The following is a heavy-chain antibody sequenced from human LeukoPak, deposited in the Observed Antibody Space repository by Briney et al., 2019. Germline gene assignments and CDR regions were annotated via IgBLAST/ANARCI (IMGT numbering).Heavy chain of an antibody. CDR1: GYTFTSYG. J-gene: IGHJ4*02. D-gene: IGHD3-22*01. CDR3: AREARKIYYYDSSGSTQYYFDY. CDR2: ISAYNGNT. V-gene: IGHV1-18*01. Sequence: ASVKVSCKASGYTFTSYGISWVRQGPGQGLEWMGWISAYNGNTNYAQKLQGRGTMTTDTSTSTAYMELRSLRSDDTAVYDCAREARKIYYYDSSGSTQYYFDYWGQETLVTVSS.